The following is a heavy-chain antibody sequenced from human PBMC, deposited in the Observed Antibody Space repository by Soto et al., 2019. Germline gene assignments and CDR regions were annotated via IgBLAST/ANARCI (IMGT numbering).Heavy chain of an antibody. V-gene: IGHV3-53*01. CDR3: TRDGRGLGRLSLFEY. D-gene: IGHD2-21*02. CDR2: IYSGETT. Sequence: GGSLRLSXAASGFNVNSDYMNWVRQTPGKGLEWVASIYSGETTYYADSVRGRFTISSDKSKNTLYFQLSSLRIEDTAVYYCTRDGRGLGRLSLFEYWGQGVLVTVSS. J-gene: IGHJ4*02. CDR1: GFNVNSDY.